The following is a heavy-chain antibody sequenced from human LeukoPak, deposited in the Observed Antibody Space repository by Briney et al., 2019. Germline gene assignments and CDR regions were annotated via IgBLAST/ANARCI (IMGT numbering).Heavy chain of an antibody. J-gene: IGHJ3*02. V-gene: IGHV4-38-2*01. CDR1: GYSISSGYY. CDR2: IYHSGST. CDR3: ARRLVATITSAFDI. Sequence: PSETLSLTCAVSGYSISSGYYWGWIRQPPGKGLEWIGSIYHSGSTYYNPSLKSRVTISVDTSKNQFSLKPSSVTAADTAVYYCARRLVATITSAFDIWGQGTMVTVSS. D-gene: IGHD5-12*01.